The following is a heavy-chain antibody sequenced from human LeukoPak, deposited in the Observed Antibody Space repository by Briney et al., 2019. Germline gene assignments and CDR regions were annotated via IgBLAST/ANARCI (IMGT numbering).Heavy chain of an antibody. Sequence: GESLKISCKGSGYSFTSYWIGWVRQKPGKGLEWMGIIFPGDSDTRYSPSFQGQVTISADKSITTAYLQWSSLKASDTAMYYCARRGYCATTTCYRLFDYWGQGTLVTVSS. CDR1: GYSFTSYW. CDR2: IFPGDSDT. CDR3: ARRGYCATTTCYRLFDY. J-gene: IGHJ4*02. D-gene: IGHD2-2*01. V-gene: IGHV5-51*01.